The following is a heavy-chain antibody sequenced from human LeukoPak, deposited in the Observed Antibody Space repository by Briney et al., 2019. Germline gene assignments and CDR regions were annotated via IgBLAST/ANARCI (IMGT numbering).Heavy chain of an antibody. Sequence: GGSLRLSCAASGFTFSSYAMRWVRQAPGKGLEWVAVISYDGSNNYYADSVKGRFTISRDNSKNTLYLQMNSLRAEDTAVYYCAKIEAVWELAAFDYWGQGTLVTVSS. J-gene: IGHJ4*02. CDR1: GFTFSSYA. V-gene: IGHV3-30*04. CDR2: ISYDGSNN. CDR3: AKIEAVWELAAFDY. D-gene: IGHD1-26*01.